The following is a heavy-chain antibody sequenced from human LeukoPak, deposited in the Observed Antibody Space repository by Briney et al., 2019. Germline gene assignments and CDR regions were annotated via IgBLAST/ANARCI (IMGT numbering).Heavy chain of an antibody. J-gene: IGHJ5*02. CDR3: ARGSDGYRFDP. CDR2: IYNSATT. CDR1: GDSMSNYH. D-gene: IGHD5-18*01. V-gene: IGHV4-59*01. Sequence: PSETLSLTCTVSGDSMSNYHWTWIRQSPGKGLEYIGYIYNSATTNYNPSLKSRVTISVDMSKKQFSLKLNSVTAADTAVYYCARGSDGYRFDPWGQGTLVTVSS.